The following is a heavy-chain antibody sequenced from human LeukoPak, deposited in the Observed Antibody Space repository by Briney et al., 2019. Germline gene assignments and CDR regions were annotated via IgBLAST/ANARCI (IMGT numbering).Heavy chain of an antibody. CDR1: GGTFSSYA. Sequence: SVKVSCKASGGTFSSYAISWVRQAPGQGLEWMGGIIPIFGTANYAQKFQGRVTITADESTSTAYMELSSLRSEDTAVYYCARAGRGSSGYYYDLAGYYFDYWGQGTLVTVSS. CDR2: IIPIFGTA. D-gene: IGHD3-22*01. V-gene: IGHV1-69*13. CDR3: ARAGRGSSGYYYDLAGYYFDY. J-gene: IGHJ4*02.